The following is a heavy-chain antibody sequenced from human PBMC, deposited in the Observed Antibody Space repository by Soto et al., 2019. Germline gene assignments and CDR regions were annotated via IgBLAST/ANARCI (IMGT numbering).Heavy chain of an antibody. D-gene: IGHD3-22*01. CDR1: GGTFSSYA. V-gene: IGHV1-69*06. J-gene: IGHJ6*02. Sequence: SVKVSCKASGGTFSSYAISWVRQAPGQGLEWMGGIIPIFGTANYAQKFQGRVTITADKSTSTAYMELSSLRSEDTAVYYCARGGNLYDSSGYPRPYYYYGMDVWGQGTTVTVSS. CDR3: ARGGNLYDSSGYPRPYYYYGMDV. CDR2: IIPIFGTA.